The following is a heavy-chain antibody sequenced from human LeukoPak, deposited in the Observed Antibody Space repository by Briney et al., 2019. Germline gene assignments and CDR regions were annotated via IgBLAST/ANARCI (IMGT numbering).Heavy chain of an antibody. J-gene: IGHJ4*02. Sequence: SVKVSCKASGGTFSTYPIYLVRQAPGQGLEWMGGIIPIFGTANYAQKFQGRVTITADESTSTAYMELSSLRSEDTAVYYCARDLFSYYYDSSGYYFDYWGQGTLVTVSS. V-gene: IGHV1-69*13. CDR2: IIPIFGTA. D-gene: IGHD3-22*01. CDR3: ARDLFSYYYDSSGYYFDY. CDR1: GGTFSTYP.